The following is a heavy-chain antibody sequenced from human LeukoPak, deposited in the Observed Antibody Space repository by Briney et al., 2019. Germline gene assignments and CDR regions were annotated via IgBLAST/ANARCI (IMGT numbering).Heavy chain of an antibody. CDR1: GDSVSIYY. V-gene: IGHV4-59*02. D-gene: IGHD1-1*01. CDR2: IYYRGNT. CDR3: ARAGDNWSFDY. Sequence: SETLSLTCTVSGDSVSIYYWSWIRQPPGKGLEWIGYIYYRGNTNYNPSLKSRVTMAVDTSKNQFSLKVSSVTAADTAVYYCARAGDNWSFDYWGQGTLVTVSS. J-gene: IGHJ4*02.